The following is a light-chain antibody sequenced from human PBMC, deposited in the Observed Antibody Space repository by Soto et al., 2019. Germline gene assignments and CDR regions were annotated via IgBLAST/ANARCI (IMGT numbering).Light chain of an antibody. CDR2: DVS. V-gene: IGKV1-33*01. J-gene: IGKJ5*01. CDR3: QQYENFPIT. Sequence: DMQMTQSPSSLSASVGDRFTIRCQASQDISIYLNWYQHKPGKAPELLIYDVSNLETGVPSRFSGSGSGTDFTFTISSLQPEDIGTYYCQQYENFPITFGQGTRLEI. CDR1: QDISIY.